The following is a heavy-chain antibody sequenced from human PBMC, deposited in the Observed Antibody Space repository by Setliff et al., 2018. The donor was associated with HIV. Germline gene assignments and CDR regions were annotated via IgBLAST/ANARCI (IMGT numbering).Heavy chain of an antibody. D-gene: IGHD2-8*01. J-gene: IGHJ3*02. Sequence: GASVKVSCKASGYTFTGYYMHWVRQAPGQGLEWMGRINPNSGGTKYAQKFQGRVTMTRDTSISTAYMELSRLRSDDTAVYYCATKIYCTNGVCLDAFDMWGQGTMVTVSS. CDR1: GYTFTGYY. CDR2: INPNSGGT. CDR3: ATKIYCTNGVCLDAFDM. V-gene: IGHV1-2*06.